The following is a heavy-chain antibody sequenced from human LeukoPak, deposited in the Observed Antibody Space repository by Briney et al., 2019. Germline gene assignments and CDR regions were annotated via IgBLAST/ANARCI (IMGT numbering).Heavy chain of an antibody. J-gene: IGHJ3*02. CDR2: ISGSGDST. CDR1: GFTLSSYA. V-gene: IGHV3-23*01. CDR3: AKACYYDNSGDYGFDI. Sequence: PGGSLRLSCAASGFTLSSYAMSWVRQAPGKGLEWVSAISGSGDSTHHADSVKGRFAISRDNSKDTLYLQMNSLRAEDTAVYYCAKACYYDNSGDYGFDIWGQGTMVTVSS. D-gene: IGHD3-22*01.